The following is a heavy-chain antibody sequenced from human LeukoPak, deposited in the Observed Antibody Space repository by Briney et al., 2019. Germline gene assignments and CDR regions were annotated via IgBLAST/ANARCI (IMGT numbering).Heavy chain of an antibody. J-gene: IGHJ6*03. V-gene: IGHV1-69*06. D-gene: IGHD6-19*01. CDR1: GGTFSSYA. CDR2: IIPILGTA. CDR3: ARATSVAGTGTRYYYYYMDV. Sequence: GSSVKVSCKASGGTFSSYAISWVRQAPGQGLEWMGGIIPILGTANYAQKFQGRVTITADKSTSTAYMELSSLRSEDTAVYYCARATSVAGTGTRYYYYYMDVWGKGTTVTVSS.